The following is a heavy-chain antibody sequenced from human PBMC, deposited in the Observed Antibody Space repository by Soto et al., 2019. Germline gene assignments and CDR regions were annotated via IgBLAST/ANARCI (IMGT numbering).Heavy chain of an antibody. J-gene: IGHJ5*02. V-gene: IGHV1-18*01. D-gene: IGHD6-13*01. CDR1: GYTFASYG. Sequence: ASVKVCCKASGYTFASYGIRWVRQAPGQGLEWMGWISAYNGNTNYAQKLQGRVTMTTDTSTSTAYMELRSLRSDDTAVYYCARAPRSSWYAPWGQGTLVTVSS. CDR2: ISAYNGNT. CDR3: ARAPRSSWYAP.